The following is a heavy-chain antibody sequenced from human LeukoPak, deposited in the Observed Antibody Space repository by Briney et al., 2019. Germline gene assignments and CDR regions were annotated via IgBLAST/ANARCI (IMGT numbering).Heavy chain of an antibody. CDR1: GFTFSSYA. D-gene: IGHD3-3*01. Sequence: GASLRLSCAASGFTFSSYAMSWVRQAPGKGLEWVSAISGSGGSTYYADSVKGRFTISRDNSKNTLYLQMHSLRAEDTAVYYCAKVDYDFWSGLYYFDYWGQGTLVTVSS. V-gene: IGHV3-23*01. J-gene: IGHJ4*02. CDR2: ISGSGGST. CDR3: AKVDYDFWSGLYYFDY.